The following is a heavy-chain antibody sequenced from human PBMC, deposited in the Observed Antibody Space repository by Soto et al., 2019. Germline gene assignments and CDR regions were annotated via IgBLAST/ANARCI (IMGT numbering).Heavy chain of an antibody. D-gene: IGHD2-15*01. CDR2: IYYSGST. J-gene: IGHJ4*02. V-gene: IGHV4-59*08. CDR3: ARRYRGTLDY. Sequence: PSETLSLTCTVSGGSISSYYWSWIRQPPGKGLEWIGYIYYSGSTNYNPSLKSRVTISVDTSKNQFSLKLSSVTAADPAVYYCARRYRGTLDYWSQGTLVTVSS. CDR1: GGSISSYY.